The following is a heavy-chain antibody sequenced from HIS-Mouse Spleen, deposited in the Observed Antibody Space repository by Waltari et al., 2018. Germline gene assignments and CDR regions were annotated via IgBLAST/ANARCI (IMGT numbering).Heavy chain of an antibody. CDR3: AREIPYSSSWYDWYFDL. CDR2: IYYSGGT. V-gene: IGHV4-39*07. Sequence: QLQLQESGPGLVKPSETLSLTCTVSGGSISSSSYYWGWIRQPPGKGLEWIGSIYYSGGTYYNPSLKGRVTISVDTSKNQFSLKLSSVTAAYTAVYYCAREIPYSSSWYDWYFDLWGRGTLVTVSS. J-gene: IGHJ2*01. CDR1: GGSISSSSYY. D-gene: IGHD6-13*01.